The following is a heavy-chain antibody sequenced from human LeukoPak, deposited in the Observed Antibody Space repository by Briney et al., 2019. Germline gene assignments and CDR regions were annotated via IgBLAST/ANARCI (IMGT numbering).Heavy chain of an antibody. CDR1: GGTFSSYA. V-gene: IGHV1-69*13. J-gene: IGHJ4*02. CDR2: IIPTFGTA. CDR3: ARTVVGYSYGFCEFDY. Sequence: GASVKVSCKASGGTFSSYAISWVRQAPGQGLEWMGGIIPTFGTANYAQKFQGRVTITADESTSTAYMELSSLRSEDTAVYYCARTVVGYSYGFCEFDYWGQGTLVTVSS. D-gene: IGHD5-18*01.